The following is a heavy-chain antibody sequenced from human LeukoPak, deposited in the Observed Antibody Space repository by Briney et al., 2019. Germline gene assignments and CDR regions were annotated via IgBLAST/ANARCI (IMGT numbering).Heavy chain of an antibody. CDR3: ARVFGPPGEDYDFWSGDAYNWFDP. CDR1: GFTVSSNY. CDR2: IYSGGST. D-gene: IGHD3-3*01. Sequence: GGSLRLSCAASGFTVSSNYMSWVRQAPGKGLEWDSVIYSGGSTYYADSVKGRFTISRDNSKNTLYLQMNSLRAEDTAVYYCARVFGPPGEDYDFWSGDAYNWFDPWGPGTLVTVSS. J-gene: IGHJ5*02. V-gene: IGHV3-66*02.